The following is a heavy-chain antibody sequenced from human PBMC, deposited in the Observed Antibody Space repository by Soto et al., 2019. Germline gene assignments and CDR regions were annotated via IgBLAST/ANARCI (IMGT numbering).Heavy chain of an antibody. Sequence: GGSLRLSCAASGFTFSSYGMHWVRQAPGKGLEWVAVIWYDGSNKYYADSVKGRFTISRDNSKNTLYLQMNSLRAEDTAVYYCARDRALAFGGVIFDYWGQGTLVTVSS. CDR2: IWYDGSNK. D-gene: IGHD3-16*01. CDR3: ARDRALAFGGVIFDY. J-gene: IGHJ4*02. CDR1: GFTFSSYG. V-gene: IGHV3-33*01.